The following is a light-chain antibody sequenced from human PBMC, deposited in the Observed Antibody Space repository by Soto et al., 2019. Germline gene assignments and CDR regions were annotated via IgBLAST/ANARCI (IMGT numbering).Light chain of an antibody. CDR3: SSYTSSSTFYV. CDR1: SSDVGGYNY. V-gene: IGLV2-14*01. Sequence: QSALTQPASVSGSPGQSITISCTGTSSDVGGYNYVSWYQQHPGKAPKLMIYDVSNRPSGVSNRFSGSKSGNTASLTSSGLQAEDEADYYCSSYTSSSTFYVVGTGTKVTVL. CDR2: DVS. J-gene: IGLJ1*01.